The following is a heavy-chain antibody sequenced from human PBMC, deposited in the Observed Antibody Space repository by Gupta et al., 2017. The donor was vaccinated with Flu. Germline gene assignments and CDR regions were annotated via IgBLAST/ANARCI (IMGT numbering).Heavy chain of an antibody. V-gene: IGHV3-23*01. CDR3: ARDSGSSTSWPYYFDY. D-gene: IGHD2-2*01. J-gene: IGHJ4*02. Sequence: EVQLLESGGGLAQPGGSLRLSCAASGFTFSSCAMSWVRQAPGEGLEWVSIISAGGDTTYYADSVKGRFTISRDNSKNTLFLQMNSPRVEDTAVYYCARDSGSSTSWPYYFDYWGQGALVTVTS. CDR1: GFTFSSCA. CDR2: ISAGGDTT.